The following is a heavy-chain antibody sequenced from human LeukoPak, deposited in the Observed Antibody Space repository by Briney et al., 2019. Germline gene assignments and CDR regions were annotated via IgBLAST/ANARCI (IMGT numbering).Heavy chain of an antibody. CDR3: ATGADYYYYYMDV. D-gene: IGHD6-13*01. V-gene: IGHV1-8*03. Sequence: GASVKVSCRASGYTFTNYEINWVRQAPGQGLEWMGWMNPNSGDTGYAQKFQGRVTITRNTSISTAYMELSSLRSEDTAVYYCATGADYYYYYMDVWGKGTTVTVSS. J-gene: IGHJ6*03. CDR1: GYTFTNYE. CDR2: MNPNSGDT.